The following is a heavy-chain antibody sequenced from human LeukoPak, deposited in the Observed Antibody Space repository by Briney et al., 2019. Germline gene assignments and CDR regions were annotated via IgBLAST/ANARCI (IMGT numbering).Heavy chain of an antibody. CDR3: ARSGGGEQLRYDFDY. Sequence: GGSLGLSCAASGFTFSSYAMHWVRQAPGKGLEWVAVISYDGSNKYYADSVKGRFTISRDNSKNTLYLQMNSLRAEDTAVYYCARSGGGEQLRYDFDYWGQGTLVTVSS. J-gene: IGHJ4*02. V-gene: IGHV3-30-3*01. D-gene: IGHD3-16*01. CDR2: ISYDGSNK. CDR1: GFTFSSYA.